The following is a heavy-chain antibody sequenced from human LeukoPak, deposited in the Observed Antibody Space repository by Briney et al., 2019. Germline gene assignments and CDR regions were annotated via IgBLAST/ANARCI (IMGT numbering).Heavy chain of an antibody. CDR2: ISGDGKTV. CDR3: ARDHDAYGPHDY. D-gene: IGHD3-10*01. J-gene: IGHJ4*02. Sequence: PGGSLRPSCAASGFTFSNHEMTWFRQAPGRGLERVSYISGDGKTVFYADSVKGRFTTSRDNAKNSLSLQMNTLRAEDTAVYYCARDHDAYGPHDYWGQGTLVTVSS. V-gene: IGHV3-48*03. CDR1: GFTFSNHE.